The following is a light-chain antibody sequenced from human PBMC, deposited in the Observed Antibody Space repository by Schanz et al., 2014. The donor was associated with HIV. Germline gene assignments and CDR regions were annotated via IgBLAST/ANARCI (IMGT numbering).Light chain of an antibody. CDR3: QQYQSSSWT. CDR2: QAS. Sequence: DIQMTQSPSTLSASIGDRVTIKCRASQTIDNWLAWYQQKPGRTPNLLIYQASTLRRGVPSRFSGRASGTQFTLTISGLQPDDVATYYCQQYQSSSWTFGQGTKVEI. CDR1: QTIDNW. J-gene: IGKJ1*01. V-gene: IGKV1-5*03.